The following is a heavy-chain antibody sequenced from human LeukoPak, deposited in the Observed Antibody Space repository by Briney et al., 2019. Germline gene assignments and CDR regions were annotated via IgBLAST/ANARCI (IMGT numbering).Heavy chain of an antibody. CDR3: ARDPLFCSGGSCYLAYFDY. CDR1: GFTFDKAW. J-gene: IGHJ4*02. D-gene: IGHD2-15*01. Sequence: GGSLRLSCAASGFTFDKAWMTWVRQAPGKGLEWVANIKQDGSEKYYVDSVKGRFTISRDNAKNSLYLQMNSLRAEDTAVYYCARDPLFCSGGSCYLAYFDYWGQGTLVTVSS. CDR2: IKQDGSEK. V-gene: IGHV3-7*01.